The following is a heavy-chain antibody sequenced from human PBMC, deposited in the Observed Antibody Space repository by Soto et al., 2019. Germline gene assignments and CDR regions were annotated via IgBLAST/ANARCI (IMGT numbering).Heavy chain of an antibody. D-gene: IGHD3-22*01. CDR2: IIPIFGTA. Sequence: SVKVSCKASGGTFSSYAISWVRQAPGQGLEWMGGIIPIFGTANYAQEFQGRVTITADESTSTAYMELSSLRSEDTAVYYCARTYDSSGYAANWYFDLWGRGTLVPVSS. V-gene: IGHV1-69*13. CDR3: ARTYDSSGYAANWYFDL. J-gene: IGHJ2*01. CDR1: GGTFSSYA.